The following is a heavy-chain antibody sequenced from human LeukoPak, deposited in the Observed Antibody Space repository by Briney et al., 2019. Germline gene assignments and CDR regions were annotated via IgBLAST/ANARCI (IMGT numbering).Heavy chain of an antibody. CDR3: AKDRDYGDYVPEN. CDR1: GFTFSNYA. V-gene: IGHV3-23*01. D-gene: IGHD4-17*01. Sequence: GGSLRLSCAASGFTFSNYAMSWARQAPGKGLEWVSAISGAGGSTYYAVSVRGRFTISRDNSKNTLYLQMNSLRAEDTAVYYCAKDRDYGDYVPENWGQGTLVTVSS. J-gene: IGHJ4*02. CDR2: ISGAGGST.